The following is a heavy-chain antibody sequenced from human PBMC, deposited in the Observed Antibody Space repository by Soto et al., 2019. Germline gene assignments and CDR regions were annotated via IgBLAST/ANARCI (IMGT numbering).Heavy chain of an antibody. V-gene: IGHV3-23*01. CDR1: GFTFSSYA. CDR3: AKDVGIYDFWSGYYIFDY. Sequence: GGSLRLSCAASGFTFSSYAMSGVRQAPGKGLEWVSAISGSGGSTYYADSVKGRFTISRDNSKHTLYLQMNSLRAEDTAVYYCAKDVGIYDFWSGYYIFDYWGQGTLVTVSS. CDR2: ISGSGGST. D-gene: IGHD3-3*01. J-gene: IGHJ4*02.